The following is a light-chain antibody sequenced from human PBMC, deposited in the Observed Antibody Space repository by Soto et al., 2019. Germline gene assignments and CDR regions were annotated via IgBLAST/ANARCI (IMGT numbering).Light chain of an antibody. V-gene: IGKV3-20*01. Sequence: EFVLTQSPGTLSLSPGERATLSCRASPSVSSSYLAWYQQKPGQAPRLLLYGASTRATGIPDRFSGSGSVTDFTLPISSLEPEDFAVYYCQQYGSSAPLTFGGGTKVEIK. CDR2: GAS. J-gene: IGKJ4*01. CDR1: PSVSSSY. CDR3: QQYGSSAPLT.